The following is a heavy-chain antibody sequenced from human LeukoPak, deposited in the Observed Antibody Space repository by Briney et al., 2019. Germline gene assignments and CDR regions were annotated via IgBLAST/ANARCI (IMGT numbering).Heavy chain of an antibody. CDR2: IGTGGDK. J-gene: IGHJ4*01. CDR3: GRGRAAAGGRGTFDY. CDR1: RFTFNSYD. V-gene: IGHV3-13*01. D-gene: IGHD6-13*01. Sequence: AGGSVTLSCAASRFTFNSYDMLWLPQATGKGLVGVSAIGTGGDKYYPGSVEGRFTISNENAKNSLFPQMKRLRGGDPGVYLCGRGRAAAGGRGTFDYWGQGTLVTVSS.